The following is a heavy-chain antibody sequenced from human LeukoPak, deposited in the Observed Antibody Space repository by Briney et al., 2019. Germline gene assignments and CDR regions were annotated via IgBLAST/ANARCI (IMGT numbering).Heavy chain of an antibody. Sequence: ASVKVSCKASGYTFTSYDINWVRQATGQGLEWMGWMNPNSGNTGYAQKFQGRVTMTRNTSISTAYMELSSLRSEDTAVYYCARGLNGGSTTYYDILTGYFFSYNWFDPWGQGTLVTVSS. CDR3: ARGLNGGSTTYYDILTGYFFSYNWFDP. CDR1: GYTFTSYD. D-gene: IGHD3-9*01. J-gene: IGHJ5*02. CDR2: MNPNSGNT. V-gene: IGHV1-8*01.